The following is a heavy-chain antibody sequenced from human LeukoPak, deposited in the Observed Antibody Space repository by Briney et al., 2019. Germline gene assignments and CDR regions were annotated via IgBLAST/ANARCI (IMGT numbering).Heavy chain of an antibody. V-gene: IGHV4-59*01. D-gene: IGHD6-13*01. CDR3: ARSEYSSSWALFDY. Sequence: SETLSLTCTVSGGSISSYYWSWIWQPPGKGLEWIGYIYYSGSTNYNPSLKSRVTISVDTSKNQFSLKLSSVTAADTAVYYCARSEYSSSWALFDYWGQETLVTVSS. CDR2: IYYSGST. CDR1: GGSISSYY. J-gene: IGHJ4*02.